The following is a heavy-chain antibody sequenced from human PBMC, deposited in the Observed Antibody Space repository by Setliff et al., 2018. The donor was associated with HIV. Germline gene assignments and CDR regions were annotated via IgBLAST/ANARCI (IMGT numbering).Heavy chain of an antibody. CDR1: GYTFSGYY. CDR3: ALASIVSTARWNH. Sequence: ASVKVSCKASGYTFSGYYLHWVRRAPGQGPEWMGWINPNSGATNYAQNVQGRVTMTRDTSISTAYMDLSSLTSDDTAVYYCALASIVSTARWNHWGRGTLVTV. D-gene: IGHD1-26*01. V-gene: IGHV1-2*02. J-gene: IGHJ5*02. CDR2: INPNSGAT.